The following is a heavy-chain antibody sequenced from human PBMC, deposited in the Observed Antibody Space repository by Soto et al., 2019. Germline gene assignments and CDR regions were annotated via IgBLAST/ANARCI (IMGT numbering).Heavy chain of an antibody. CDR2: ISYDGSTK. CDR1: GFTFSSYG. V-gene: IGHV3-30*18. CDR3: AKDLPLHCIGDCGPLDS. Sequence: QVQLVESGGGVVQPGRSLRLSCAASGFTFSSYGMYWVRQAPDKGLEWVALISYDGSTKYYANSVKGRFSISRDNSKNTLYLQMDSLRAEDTAMYYCAKDLPLHCIGDCGPLDSWGQGTLVIASS. J-gene: IGHJ4*02. D-gene: IGHD2-21*02.